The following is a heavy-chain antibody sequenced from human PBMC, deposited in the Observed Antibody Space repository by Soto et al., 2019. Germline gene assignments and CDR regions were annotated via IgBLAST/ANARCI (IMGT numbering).Heavy chain of an antibody. V-gene: IGHV4-30-4*01. Sequence: QVQLQESGPGLVKPSQTLSLTCTVSGGSISSGDYYWSWIRQPPGKGLEWIGYIYYSGSTYYNPSHKSRVTKSVDPSKSQFSLKLSSVTAADTAVYYCAREIDYPYYCGMDVWGQGTTVTVSS. CDR2: IYYSGST. J-gene: IGHJ6*02. CDR1: GGSISSGDYY. D-gene: IGHD3-10*01. CDR3: AREIDYPYYCGMDV.